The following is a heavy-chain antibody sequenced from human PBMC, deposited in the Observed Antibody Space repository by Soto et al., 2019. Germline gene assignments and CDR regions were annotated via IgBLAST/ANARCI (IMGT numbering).Heavy chain of an antibody. J-gene: IGHJ4*02. CDR2: IYSDGRT. Sequence: DVQLVETGGGLIQPGGSLRLSCAATGFIVSDSYMSWVRQAPGKGLEWVSVIYSDGRTYYADSVKGRFTISRDNPKNTLYLQMNSLSAEDTAVYYCARCSGWYGQCYFDCWGQGTLVTVSS. V-gene: IGHV3-53*02. CDR3: ARCSGWYGQCYFDC. CDR1: GFIVSDSY. D-gene: IGHD6-13*01.